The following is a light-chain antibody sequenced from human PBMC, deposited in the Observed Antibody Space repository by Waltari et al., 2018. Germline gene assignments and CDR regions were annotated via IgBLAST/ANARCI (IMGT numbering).Light chain of an antibody. CDR2: GAS. CDR1: LGVGRP. CDR3: QHYVALPAT. Sequence: ARLGVGRPLAWYQEKPGRAPGLLIFGASNRATGIPDRFSGSGSGTDFSLTISRLEPEDFAVYYCQHYVALPATFGQGTKVEIK. V-gene: IGKV3-20*01. J-gene: IGKJ1*01.